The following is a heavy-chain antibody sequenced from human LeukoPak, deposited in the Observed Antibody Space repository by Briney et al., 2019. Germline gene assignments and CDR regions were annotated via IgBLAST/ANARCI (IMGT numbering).Heavy chain of an antibody. D-gene: IGHD3-22*01. CDR1: GGSISSSSYY. CDR3: ARDVSTHYDSFDY. J-gene: IGHJ4*02. CDR2: IYYSGST. V-gene: IGHV4-39*07. Sequence: SETLSLTCTVSGGSISSSSYYWGWIRQPPGKGLEWIGSIYYSGSTYYNPSLKGRVTISVDTSKNQFSLKLSSVTAADTAVYYCARDVSTHYDSFDYWGQGTLVTVSS.